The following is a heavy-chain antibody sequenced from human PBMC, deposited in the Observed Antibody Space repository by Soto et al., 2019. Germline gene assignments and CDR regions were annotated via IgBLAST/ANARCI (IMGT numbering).Heavy chain of an antibody. CDR2: IYYTGST. V-gene: IGHV4-59*01. CDR3: AKGSFRSGGYYSDFDY. CDR1: GGSISGYY. D-gene: IGHD3-10*01. J-gene: IGHJ4*02. Sequence: SETLSLTCTVSGGSISGYYWNWIRQPPGKGLEWIGYIYYTGSTNYNPSLESRVTISVDTAKNQFSLKLSSVTAADTAVYYCAKGSFRSGGYYSDFDYWGQGTLVTVSS.